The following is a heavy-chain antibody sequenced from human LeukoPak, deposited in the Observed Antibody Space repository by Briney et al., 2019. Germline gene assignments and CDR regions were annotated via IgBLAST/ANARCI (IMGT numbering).Heavy chain of an antibody. Sequence: GRSLRLSCAASGFTFSSYGMHWVRQAPGKGLEWVAVISYDGSNKYYADSVKGRFTISRDNSKNTLYLQMNSLRAEDTAVYYCARTTVGYCSSTSCFNWFDPWGQGTLVTVSS. J-gene: IGHJ5*02. V-gene: IGHV3-30*06. D-gene: IGHD2-2*01. CDR2: ISYDGSNK. CDR1: GFTFSSYG. CDR3: ARTTVGYCSSTSCFNWFDP.